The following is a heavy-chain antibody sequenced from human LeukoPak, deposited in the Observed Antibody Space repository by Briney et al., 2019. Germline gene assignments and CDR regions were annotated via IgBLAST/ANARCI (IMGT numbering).Heavy chain of an antibody. V-gene: IGHV4-34*01. CDR3: ARGFVVVPAAMLDWFDP. CDR1: GGSFSCYY. Sequence: NRSDTRSLTCAVDGGSFSCYYCRWIRHPPEKGLGLLGEIYHSGSTNYNASLKGRFTISGDTSKNQFSLKMSSVTAADPAVYYCARGFVVVPAAMLDWFDPWGQGTLVTVSS. CDR2: IYHSGST. D-gene: IGHD2-2*01. J-gene: IGHJ5*02.